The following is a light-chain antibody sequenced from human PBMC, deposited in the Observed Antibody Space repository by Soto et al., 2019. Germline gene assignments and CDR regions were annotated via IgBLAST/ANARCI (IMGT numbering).Light chain of an antibody. CDR1: QSILYSSNNNNY. CDR2: WAS. J-gene: IGKJ2*01. CDR3: QQYYATPQT. V-gene: IGKV4-1*01. Sequence: DIVMTQSPDSLAVSLGERATINCKSNQSILYSSNNNNYLAWYQQKPGQPPKLLIYWASTRESGVPDRFSGSGSGTDFTLTISSLQAEDVAVYYCQQYYATPQTFGQGTKLEI.